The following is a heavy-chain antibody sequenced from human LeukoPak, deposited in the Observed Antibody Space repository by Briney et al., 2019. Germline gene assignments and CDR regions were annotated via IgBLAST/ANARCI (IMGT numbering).Heavy chain of an antibody. CDR2: IYYSGST. J-gene: IGHJ4*02. CDR3: ARDGAIVGATLDY. CDR1: GDSISSSSYS. Sequence: SETLSLTCTVSGDSISSSSYSWGWIRQPPGKGLEWIGSIYYSGSTYYNPSLKSRVTISVDTSKNQFSLKLSSVTAADTAVYYCARDGAIVGATLDYWGQGTLVTVSS. D-gene: IGHD1-26*01. V-gene: IGHV4-39*02.